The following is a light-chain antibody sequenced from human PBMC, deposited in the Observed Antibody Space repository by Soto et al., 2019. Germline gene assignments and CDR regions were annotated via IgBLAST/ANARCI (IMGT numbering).Light chain of an antibody. Sequence: EIVLTQSPGTLSLSPGERATLSCRASQCVSSSFLAWYQQKPGQAPGLLIYGASSRATGIPDRFSGSGSGTDFTLTISRLEPEDFAVYYCQQYGSSPPWTFGQGTKVEI. J-gene: IGKJ1*01. CDR3: QQYGSSPPWT. V-gene: IGKV3-20*01. CDR1: QCVSSSF. CDR2: GAS.